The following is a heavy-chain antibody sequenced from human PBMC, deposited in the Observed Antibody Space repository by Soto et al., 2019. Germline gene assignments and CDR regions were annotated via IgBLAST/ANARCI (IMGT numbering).Heavy chain of an antibody. CDR1: GFTFSSYA. Sequence: GGSLRLSCAASGFTFSSYAMSWVRQAPGKGLEWVSAISGSVGSTYYADSVKGRFTISRDNSKNTLYLQMNSLRAEDTAVYYCAKVENYDFWSGYYKDYYYGMDVWGQGTKVTVSS. CDR3: AKVENYDFWSGYYKDYYYGMDV. CDR2: ISGSVGST. J-gene: IGHJ6*02. D-gene: IGHD3-3*01. V-gene: IGHV3-23*01.